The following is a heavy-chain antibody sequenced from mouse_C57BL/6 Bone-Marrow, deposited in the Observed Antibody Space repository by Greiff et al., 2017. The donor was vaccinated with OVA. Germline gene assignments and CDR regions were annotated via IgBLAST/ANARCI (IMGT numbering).Heavy chain of an antibody. CDR2: INPNYGTT. CDR3: ARGDYYGSPWFAY. CDR1: GYSFTDYN. Sequence: EVQLKESGPELVKPGASVKISCKASGYSFTDYNMNWVKQSNGKSLEWIGVINPNYGTTSYNQKFKGKATLTVDQSSSTAYMQLNSLTSEDSAVYYCARGDYYGSPWFAYWGQGTLVTVSA. D-gene: IGHD1-1*01. V-gene: IGHV1-39*01. J-gene: IGHJ3*01.